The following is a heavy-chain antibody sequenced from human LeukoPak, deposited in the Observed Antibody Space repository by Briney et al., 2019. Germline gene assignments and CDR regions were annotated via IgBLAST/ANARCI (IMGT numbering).Heavy chain of an antibody. CDR3: AKVRIVVVPAAMGYYFDY. CDR2: ISGSGGST. Sequence: GGSLRLSCAASGFTFSSYAMSWVRQAPGKGLEWVSAISGSGGSTYYADSVKGRFTISRDNSKSTLYLQMNSLRAEDTAVYYCAKVRIVVVPAAMGYYFDYWGQGTLVTVSS. CDR1: GFTFSSYA. D-gene: IGHD2-2*01. J-gene: IGHJ4*02. V-gene: IGHV3-23*01.